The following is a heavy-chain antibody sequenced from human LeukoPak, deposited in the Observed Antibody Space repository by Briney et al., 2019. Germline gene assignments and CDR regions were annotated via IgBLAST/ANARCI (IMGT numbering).Heavy chain of an antibody. D-gene: IGHD6-19*01. V-gene: IGHV5-51*01. J-gene: IGHJ4*02. CDR2: IYPGDSDI. CDR1: GYSFTSNW. Sequence: GESLKISCKGSGYSFTSNWISWVRQMPGKGLEWMGIIYPGDSDIRYNPSFQGQVTISADKSTSTTYLQWSSLRASDTAIYYCAKHRGVAGTRPFDFWGQGTLVTVSS. CDR3: AKHRGVAGTRPFDF.